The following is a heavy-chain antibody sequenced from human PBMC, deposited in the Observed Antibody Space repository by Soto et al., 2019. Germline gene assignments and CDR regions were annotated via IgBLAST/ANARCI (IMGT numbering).Heavy chain of an antibody. Sequence: PGGSLRLSCAASGLTFSSHAMTWVRQAPGKGLEWVSAISGGGDYIYYADSVKGRFTVSRDNSKNALYLQMNSLRAEDTAVYYCAKTHLPAKSSYDVWCQRRIVTVS. CDR2: ISGGGDYI. J-gene: IGHJ3*01. CDR3: AKTHLPAKSSYDV. V-gene: IGHV3-23*01. CDR1: GLTFSSHA.